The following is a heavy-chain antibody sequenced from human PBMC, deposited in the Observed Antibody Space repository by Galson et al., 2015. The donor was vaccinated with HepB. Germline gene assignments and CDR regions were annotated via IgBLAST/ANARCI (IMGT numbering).Heavy chain of an antibody. J-gene: IGHJ4*02. Sequence: SLRLSCAASGFTFSDYYMSWIRQAPGKGLEWVSYISSSSSYTNYADSVKGRFTISRDNAKNSLYLQMNSLRAEDTAVYYCARGVDFVSYQPVGYWGQGTLVTVSS. CDR3: ARGVDFVSYQPVGY. V-gene: IGHV3-11*06. CDR2: ISSSSSYT. CDR1: GFTFSDYY. D-gene: IGHD3-3*01.